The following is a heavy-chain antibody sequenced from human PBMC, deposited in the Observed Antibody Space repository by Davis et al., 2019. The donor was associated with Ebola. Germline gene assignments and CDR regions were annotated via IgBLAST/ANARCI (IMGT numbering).Heavy chain of an antibody. J-gene: IGHJ6*02. CDR3: AREGPRFDSSGYYYGMDV. CDR2: INPNSGGT. Sequence: ASVKVSCKASGYTFTSYGISWVRQAPGQGLEWMGWINPNSGGTNYAQKFQGWVTMTRDTSISTAYMELSRLRSDDTAVYYCAREGPRFDSSGYYYGMDVWGQGTTVTVSS. CDR1: GYTFTSYG. D-gene: IGHD3-22*01. V-gene: IGHV1-2*04.